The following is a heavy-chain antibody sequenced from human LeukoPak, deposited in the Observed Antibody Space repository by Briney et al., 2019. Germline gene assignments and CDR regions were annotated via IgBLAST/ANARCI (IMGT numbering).Heavy chain of an antibody. CDR1: GFTFDDYA. V-gene: IGHV3-48*03. CDR3: ATEWLLGAMEGLDI. CDR2: ITGSGNSI. J-gene: IGHJ3*02. D-gene: IGHD3-22*01. Sequence: GGSLRLSCAASGFTFDDYAMHWVRQAPGKGLEWVSYITGSGNSISYADSVKGRFTISRDNAKNSLYLQMNSLRAEDTAVYYCATEWLLGAMEGLDIWGQGTGVTVSS.